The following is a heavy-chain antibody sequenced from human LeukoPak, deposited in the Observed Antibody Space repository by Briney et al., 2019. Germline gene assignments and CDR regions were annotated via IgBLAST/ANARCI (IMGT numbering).Heavy chain of an antibody. CDR2: VYYSGYT. CDR1: GGSISSSSYY. Sequence: SETLSLTCTVSGGSISSSSYYWGWIRQPPGKGLEWIGSVYYSGYTYYNPSLKSRVTISVDTSKNQFSLKLSSVTAADTAVYYCARVMDYYDGSGYPPPAAADYWGQGTLVTVSS. D-gene: IGHD3-22*01. V-gene: IGHV4-39*01. CDR3: ARVMDYYDGSGYPPPAAADY. J-gene: IGHJ4*02.